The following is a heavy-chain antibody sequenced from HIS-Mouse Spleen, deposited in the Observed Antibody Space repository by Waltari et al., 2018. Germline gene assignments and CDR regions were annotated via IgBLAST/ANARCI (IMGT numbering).Heavy chain of an antibody. CDR3: AREGDSGSYFDY. V-gene: IGHV3-7*01. CDR1: GFTFSSYW. D-gene: IGHD1-26*01. CDR2: IKQDGSEK. J-gene: IGHJ4*02. Sequence: EVQLVESGGGLVQPGGSLRLSCADSGFTFSSYWMSWARQAPGKGLEWVANIKQDGSEKYYVDSVKGRFTISRDNAKNSLYLQMNSLRAEDTAVYYCAREGDSGSYFDYWGQGTLVTVSS.